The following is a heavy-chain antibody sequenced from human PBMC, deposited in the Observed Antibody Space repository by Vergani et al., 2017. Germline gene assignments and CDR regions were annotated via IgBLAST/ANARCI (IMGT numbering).Heavy chain of an antibody. V-gene: IGHV3-30*02. J-gene: IGHJ4*02. D-gene: IGHD2-2*01. CDR2: IPYDGSKK. Sequence: QVQLVESGGGVVQPGGSLILSCAASGITFSRYGIHWVRQAPGKGLEWVAFIPYDGSKKYYADSVKGRFTISRDNSKNTLSLQMNSLKADDSAVYYCAKDAIKGLYCRNTGCQRYGLDYWGQGTLVTVSS. CDR3: AKDAIKGLYCRNTGCQRYGLDY. CDR1: GITFSRYG.